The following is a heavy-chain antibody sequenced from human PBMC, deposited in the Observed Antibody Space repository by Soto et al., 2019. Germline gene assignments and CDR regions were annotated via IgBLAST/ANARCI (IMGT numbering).Heavy chain of an antibody. J-gene: IGHJ4*02. CDR2: IYYSGST. Sequence: SETLSLTCTVSGGSISSYYWSWIRQPPGKGLEWIGYIYYSGSTNYNPSLKSRVTISVDTSKNQFSLKLSSVTAADTAVYYCARGPSITYYYGSGGGEFDYWGQGTLVTVSS. V-gene: IGHV4-59*01. CDR1: GGSISSYY. CDR3: ARGPSITYYYGSGGGEFDY. D-gene: IGHD3-10*01.